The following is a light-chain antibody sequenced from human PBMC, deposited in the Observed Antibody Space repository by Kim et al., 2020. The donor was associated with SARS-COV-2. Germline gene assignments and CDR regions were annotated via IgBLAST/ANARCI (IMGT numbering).Light chain of an antibody. Sequence: QSLLTQPPSASATPGQRVTVSCSGSSSNIASNSVNWYKQIRGTAPKLLIYSDNQRPSGVPDRVSGSKSGTSASLAISGLQSEDEADYYCAAWDDSLSAWLFGGGTQLTVL. CDR2: SDN. CDR1: SSNIASNS. J-gene: IGLJ3*02. CDR3: AAWDDSLSAWL. V-gene: IGLV1-44*01.